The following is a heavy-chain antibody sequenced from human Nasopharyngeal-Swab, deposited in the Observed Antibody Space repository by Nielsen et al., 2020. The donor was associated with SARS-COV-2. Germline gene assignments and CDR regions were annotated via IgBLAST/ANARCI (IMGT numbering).Heavy chain of an antibody. V-gene: IGHV3-23*01. CDR3: ANWGELLVFDY. CDR2: ICSSGGST. D-gene: IGHD1-26*01. Sequence: LKISCAASGFTFSSYAMSWVRPAPGKGLEWVSAICSSGGSTYYADSVKGRFTISRANSKNTLYLQMHSLRAEDTAVYYRANWGELLVFDYWGQGTLVTVSS. J-gene: IGHJ4*02. CDR1: GFTFSSYA.